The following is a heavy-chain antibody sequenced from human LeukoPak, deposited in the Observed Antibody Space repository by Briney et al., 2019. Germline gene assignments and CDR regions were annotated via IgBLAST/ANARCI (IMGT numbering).Heavy chain of an antibody. CDR1: GFTFNYAW. CDR3: TTDEDWNYARKDV. Sequence: GGSLRLSCAASGFTFNYAWMSWVRQVPGKGLEWVGQTVSEIDGGTTDYAAPVKGRFTISRDDSKSTLCLQMNSLKIEDTAVYYCTTDEDWNYARKDVWGQGATVIVSS. V-gene: IGHV3-15*04. J-gene: IGHJ6*02. CDR2: TVSEIDGGTT. D-gene: IGHD1-7*01.